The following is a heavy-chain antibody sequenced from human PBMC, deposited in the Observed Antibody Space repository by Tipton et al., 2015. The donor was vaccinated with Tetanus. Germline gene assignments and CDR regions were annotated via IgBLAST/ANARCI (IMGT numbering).Heavy chain of an antibody. CDR3: ARERKVGVSVRDGMDV. V-gene: IGHV4-34*01. Sequence: TLSLTCAVKGGSFSGYYWTWIRQAPGKGLEWIGQINHSGGTSYSSSLKSRVTIPLDTSKNHFSLRLRSGTVADAAVYFCARERKVGVSVRDGMDVWGQGTTVTVSS. CDR1: GGSFSGYY. J-gene: IGHJ6*02. CDR2: INHSGGT. D-gene: IGHD3-10*01.